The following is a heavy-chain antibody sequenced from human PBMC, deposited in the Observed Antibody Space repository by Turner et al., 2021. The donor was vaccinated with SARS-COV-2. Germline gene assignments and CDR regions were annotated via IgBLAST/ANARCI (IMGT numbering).Heavy chain of an antibody. V-gene: IGHV4-34*01. Sequence: QVQLQQWGAGLLKPSETLSLTCAADGGSFSGYYWSWIRQSPGKGLEWIGEISHSGSTTYNPSLKSRVTLSVDRSKIQFSLRLSSVTAADTAVYYCARVNYGGVTVRDYYSYYGMDVWGQGTTVTVS. D-gene: IGHD2-21*02. CDR1: GGSFSGYY. CDR2: ISHSGST. J-gene: IGHJ6*02. CDR3: ARVNYGGVTVRDYYSYYGMDV.